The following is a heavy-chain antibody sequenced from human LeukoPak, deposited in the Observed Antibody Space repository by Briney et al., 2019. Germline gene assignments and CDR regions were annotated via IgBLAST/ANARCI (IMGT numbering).Heavy chain of an antibody. Sequence: GGSLRLSCAASGFTFSSYAMHWVRQAPGKGLEWVAVISYDGSNKYYADSVKGRFTISRDNSKNTLYLQMNSLRAEDTAVYYCARGSLGSYIHWFDPWGQGTLVTVSS. CDR2: ISYDGSNK. CDR3: ARGSLGSYIHWFDP. V-gene: IGHV3-30*04. D-gene: IGHD1-26*01. CDR1: GFTFSSYA. J-gene: IGHJ5*02.